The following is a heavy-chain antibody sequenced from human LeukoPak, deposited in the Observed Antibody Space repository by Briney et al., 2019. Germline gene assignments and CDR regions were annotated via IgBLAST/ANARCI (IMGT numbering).Heavy chain of an antibody. CDR3: ARGGRYLPF. V-gene: IGHV1-2*02. CDR2: INPNSGGT. D-gene: IGHD3-16*02. Sequence: GASVKVSCKASGYTFTGYYMHWVRQAPGQGLEWMGWINPNSGGTNYAQKFQGRVTITRDTSKRMAYMELSRLRSDDTAIYYCARGGRYLPFWGQGTMVIVSS. J-gene: IGHJ3*01. CDR1: GYTFTGYY.